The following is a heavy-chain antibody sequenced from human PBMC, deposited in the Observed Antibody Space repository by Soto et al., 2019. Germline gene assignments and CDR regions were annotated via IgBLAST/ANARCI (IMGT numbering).Heavy chain of an antibody. V-gene: IGHV3-30*18. D-gene: IGHD6-19*01. CDR1: GFTFSSYG. CDR2: ISYDGSNK. CDR3: AKDSFLSGIAVAGSLDY. Sequence: GGSLRLSCAASGFTFSSYGMHWVRQAPGKGLEWVAVISYDGSNKYYADSVKGRFTISRDNSKNTLYLQMNSLRAEDSAVYYCAKDSFLSGIAVAGSLDYWGQGTLVTVSS. J-gene: IGHJ4*02.